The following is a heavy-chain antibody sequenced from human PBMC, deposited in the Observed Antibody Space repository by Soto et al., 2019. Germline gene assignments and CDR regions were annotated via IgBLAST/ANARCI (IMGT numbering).Heavy chain of an antibody. CDR3: ARHRIVATTWGDYFDY. Sequence: SETLSLTCTVSGGSISSSSYYWGWIRQPPGKGLEWIGSIYYSGSTYYNPSLKSRVTISVDTSKNQFSLKLSSVTAADTAVYYCARHRIVATTWGDYFDYWGQGTLVTVSS. V-gene: IGHV4-39*01. D-gene: IGHD5-12*01. J-gene: IGHJ4*02. CDR1: GGSISSSSYY. CDR2: IYYSGST.